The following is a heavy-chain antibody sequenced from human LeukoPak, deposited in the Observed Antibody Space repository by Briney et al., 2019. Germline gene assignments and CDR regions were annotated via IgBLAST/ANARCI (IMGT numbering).Heavy chain of an antibody. D-gene: IGHD3-3*01. J-gene: IGHJ6*03. Sequence: SETLSLTRAVYGGSFSGYYWSWIRQPPGKGLEWIGEINHSGSTNYNPSLKSRVTISVDTSKNQFSLKLSSVTAADTAVYYCASRTHYDFWSGYYYYMDVWGKGTTVTVSS. CDR3: ASRTHYDFWSGYYYYMDV. V-gene: IGHV4-34*01. CDR2: INHSGST. CDR1: GGSFSGYY.